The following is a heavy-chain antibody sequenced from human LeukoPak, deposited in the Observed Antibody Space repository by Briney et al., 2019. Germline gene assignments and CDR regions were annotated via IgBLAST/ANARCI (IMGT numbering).Heavy chain of an antibody. J-gene: IGHJ4*02. CDR1: GFTFSSYG. D-gene: IGHD1-26*01. Sequence: GGSLRLSCSESGFTFSSYGMHWVLQAPGKGLVWVAFIRYDGSDKYYAESVKGRFTISRDNSKNTLYLQMNSLRTEDTAVYYCAKANRGSYYGLGDYFDYWGQGTLVTVSS. CDR2: IRYDGSDK. CDR3: AKANRGSYYGLGDYFDY. V-gene: IGHV3-30*02.